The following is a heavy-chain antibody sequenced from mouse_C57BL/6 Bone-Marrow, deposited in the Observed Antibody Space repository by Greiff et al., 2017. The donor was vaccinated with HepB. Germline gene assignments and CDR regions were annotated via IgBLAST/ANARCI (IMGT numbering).Heavy chain of an antibody. CDR2: INPNNGGT. CDR1: GYTFTDYY. D-gene: IGHD2-3*01. V-gene: IGHV1-26*01. CDR3: ARGGIYDGYYGYFDY. Sequence: EVQLQQSGPELVKPGASVKISCKASGYTFTDYYMNWVKQSHGKSLEWIGDINPNNGGTSYNQKFKGKATLTVDKSSSTAYMELRSLTSEDSAVYYCARGGIYDGYYGYFDYWGQGTTLTVSS. J-gene: IGHJ2*01.